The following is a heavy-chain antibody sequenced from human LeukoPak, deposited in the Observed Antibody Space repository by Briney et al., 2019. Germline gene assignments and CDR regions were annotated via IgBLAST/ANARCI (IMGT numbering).Heavy chain of an antibody. CDR2: INPNSGGT. CDR1: GYTFTGYY. Sequence: ASVKVSCKASGYTFTGYYMHWVRQAPGQGLEWMGRINPNSGGTNYAQKFQGRVTMTRDTSISTAYMELGRLRSDDTAVYYCARAPLHYYDSSGYSLGAFDIWGQGTMVTVSS. J-gene: IGHJ3*02. D-gene: IGHD3-22*01. V-gene: IGHV1-2*06. CDR3: ARAPLHYYDSSGYSLGAFDI.